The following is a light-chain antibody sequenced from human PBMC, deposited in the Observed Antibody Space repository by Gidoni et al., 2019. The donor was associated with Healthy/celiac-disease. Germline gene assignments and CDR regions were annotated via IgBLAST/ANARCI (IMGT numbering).Light chain of an antibody. CDR3: QAWDSSSYAMHVV. CDR1: KLGDKY. Sequence: SYELTQPPSVSVSPGQTASITCPGDKLGDKYACWYQQTPGQSPVLVIYQDSKRPSGIPERFSGSNSGNTATLTISGTQAMDEADYYCQAWDSSSYAMHVVFGGGTKLTVL. CDR2: QDS. V-gene: IGLV3-1*01. J-gene: IGLJ2*01.